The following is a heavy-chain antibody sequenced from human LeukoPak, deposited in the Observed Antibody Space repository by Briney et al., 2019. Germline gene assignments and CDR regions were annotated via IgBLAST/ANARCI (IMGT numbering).Heavy chain of an antibody. Sequence: GGSLRLSCAASGFTFSNAWMSWVRQAPGKGLEWVGRIKSKTDGGTTDYAAPVKGRFTISRDDSKNTLYLQMNSLKADDTAVYYCARDTPYRVRELGDYWGQGTLVTVSS. J-gene: IGHJ4*02. CDR2: IKSKTDGGTT. CDR3: ARDTPYRVRELGDY. CDR1: GFTFSNAW. D-gene: IGHD3-10*01. V-gene: IGHV3-15*01.